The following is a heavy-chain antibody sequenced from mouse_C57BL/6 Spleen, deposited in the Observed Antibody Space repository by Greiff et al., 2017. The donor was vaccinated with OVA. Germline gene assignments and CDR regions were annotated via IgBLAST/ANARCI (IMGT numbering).Heavy chain of an antibody. D-gene: IGHD2-1*01. CDR3: AREGNPYYAMDY. V-gene: IGHV1-26*01. CDR1: GYTFTDYY. CDR2: INPNNGGT. Sequence: EVQLQQSGPELVKPGASVKISCKASGYTFTDYYMNWVKQSHGKSLEWIGDINPNNGGTSYNQKFKGKATLTVDKSSSTAYMELRSLTSEDSAVYYCAREGNPYYAMDYWGQGTSVTVSS. J-gene: IGHJ4*01.